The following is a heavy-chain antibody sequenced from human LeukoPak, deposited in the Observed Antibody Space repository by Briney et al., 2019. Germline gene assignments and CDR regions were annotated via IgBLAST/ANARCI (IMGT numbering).Heavy chain of an antibody. CDR1: GFTFSSYA. CDR2: ISGSGGST. Sequence: GXSLXLSCAASGFTFSSYAMSWVRQAPGKGLEWVSAISGSGGSTYYADSVKGRFTISRDSSKNTLYLQMNSLRAEDTAVYYCAKDLGDRYYYDSSGYNYFDYWGQGTLVTVSS. J-gene: IGHJ4*02. CDR3: AKDLGDRYYYDSSGYNYFDY. D-gene: IGHD3-22*01. V-gene: IGHV3-23*01.